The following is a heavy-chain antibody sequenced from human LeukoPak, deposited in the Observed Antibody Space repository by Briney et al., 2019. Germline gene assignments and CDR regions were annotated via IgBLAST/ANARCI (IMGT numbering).Heavy chain of an antibody. CDR2: ITTTGSYT. CDR1: GFTFSVYY. J-gene: IGHJ4*02. V-gene: IGHV3-11*03. D-gene: IGHD2-15*01. Sequence: PGGPLRLSCGASGFTFSVYYVSCLREATGKGLEWVSYITTTGSYTKNAGSVKGRFTSSRDNAKNSLYLQMNSLRAEDTAVYYCTTRLQHHFDYWGQGTQVTVSS. CDR3: TTRLQHHFDY.